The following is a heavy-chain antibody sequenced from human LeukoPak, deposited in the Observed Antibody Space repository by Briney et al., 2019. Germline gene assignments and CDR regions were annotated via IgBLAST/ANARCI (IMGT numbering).Heavy chain of an antibody. V-gene: IGHV3-48*04. CDR2: ISSSGSTI. CDR3: ARYGVYEVVDY. CDR1: GFTFSSYW. Sequence: GGSLRLSCAASGFTFSSYWMHWVRQAPGKGLEWVSYISSSGSTIYYADSVKGRFTISRDNAKNSLYLQMNSLRAEDTAVYYCARYGVYEVVDYWGQGTLVTVSS. D-gene: IGHD6-6*01. J-gene: IGHJ4*02.